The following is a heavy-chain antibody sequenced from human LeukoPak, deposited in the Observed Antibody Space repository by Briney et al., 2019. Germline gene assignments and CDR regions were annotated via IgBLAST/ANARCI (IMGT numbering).Heavy chain of an antibody. Sequence: PGGSLRLSCAVSGFTFSSYAMSWVRQAPGKGLEWVSAISGSGGSTYYADSVKGRFTISRDNSKNTLYLQMNSLRAEDTAVYYCAKTRGYSGYDLLDYWGQGTLVTVSS. V-gene: IGHV3-23*01. CDR1: GFTFSSYA. CDR2: ISGSGGST. D-gene: IGHD5-12*01. J-gene: IGHJ4*02. CDR3: AKTRGYSGYDLLDY.